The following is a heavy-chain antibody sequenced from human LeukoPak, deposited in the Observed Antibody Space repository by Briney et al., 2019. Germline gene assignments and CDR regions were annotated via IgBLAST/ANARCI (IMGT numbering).Heavy chain of an antibody. CDR2: IYPRDGST. J-gene: IGHJ4*02. CDR3: ARDKKGFDN. CDR1: GYTFTSNY. V-gene: IGHV1-46*01. Sequence: VASVKVSCKASGYTFTSNYIHWVRQAPGQGLEWMGMIYPRDGSTSYAQKFQGRVTVTRDTSTSTVHMELSGLRSEDTAVYYCARDKKGFDNWGQETLVTVS.